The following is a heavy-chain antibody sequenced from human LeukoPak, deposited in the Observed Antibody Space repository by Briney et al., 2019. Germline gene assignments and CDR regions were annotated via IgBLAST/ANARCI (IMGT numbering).Heavy chain of an antibody. CDR2: IKSKTDGGTT. CDR1: GFTFSSYG. Sequence: PGGSLRLSCAASGFTFSSYGMSWVRQAPGKGLEWVGRIKSKTDGGTTDYAAPVKGRFTISRDDSKNTLYLQMNSLKTEDTAVYYCTTDPPRNMVFDYWGQGTLVTVSS. V-gene: IGHV3-15*01. CDR3: TTDPPRNMVFDY. D-gene: IGHD3-10*01. J-gene: IGHJ4*02.